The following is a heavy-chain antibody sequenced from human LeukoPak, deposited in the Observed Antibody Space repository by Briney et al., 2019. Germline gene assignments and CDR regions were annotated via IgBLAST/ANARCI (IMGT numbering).Heavy chain of an antibody. Sequence: SETLSLTCAAYGGSFSGYYWSWIRQPPGKGLEWIGEINHSGSTNYNPSLKSRVTISVDTSKNQFSLKLSSVTAADTAVYYCAREISDWFDPWCQGTLVTVSS. V-gene: IGHV4-34*01. D-gene: IGHD6-19*01. CDR2: INHSGST. CDR3: AREISDWFDP. CDR1: GGSFSGYY. J-gene: IGHJ5*02.